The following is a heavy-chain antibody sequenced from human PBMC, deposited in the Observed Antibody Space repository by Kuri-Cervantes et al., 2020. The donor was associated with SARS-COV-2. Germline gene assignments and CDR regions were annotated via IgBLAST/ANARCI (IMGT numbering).Heavy chain of an antibody. Sequence: SVKISCKASGGTFGSYAISWVRQAPGQWLEWMGGIIPIFGTANYAQKFQGRVTITADDSTSTAYMELSSLRSEDTAVYYCARAGWATGCTNGVCYTPYFDYWGQGTLVTVSS. D-gene: IGHD2-8*01. CDR1: GGTFGSYA. J-gene: IGHJ4*02. CDR3: ARAGWATGCTNGVCYTPYFDY. CDR2: IIPIFGTA. V-gene: IGHV1-69*13.